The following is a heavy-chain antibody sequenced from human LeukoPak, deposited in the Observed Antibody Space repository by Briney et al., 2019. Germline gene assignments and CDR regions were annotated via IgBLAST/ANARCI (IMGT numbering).Heavy chain of an antibody. V-gene: IGHV4-39*07. D-gene: IGHD3-10*01. CDR2: IHYSGST. J-gene: IGHJ5*02. CDR1: GGSISSSSYY. CDR3: ARRSRWFGELNRFDP. Sequence: SETLSLTCTVSGGSISSSSYYWGWIRQPPGKGLEWIGSIHYSGSTNYNPSLKSRVTISVDTSKNQFSLKLSSVTAADTAVYYCARRSRWFGELNRFDPWGQGTLVTVSS.